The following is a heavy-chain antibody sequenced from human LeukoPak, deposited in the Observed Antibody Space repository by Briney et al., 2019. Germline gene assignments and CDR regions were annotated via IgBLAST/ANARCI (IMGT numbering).Heavy chain of an antibody. V-gene: IGHV3-30*02. CDR3: ASQNGYGGPFDY. J-gene: IGHJ4*02. D-gene: IGHD5-18*01. Sequence: GGSLRLSCAASGFTFSSYGMHWVRQAPGKGLEWVAFIRYDGSNKYYADSVKGRFTISRDNAKNSLYLQMNSLRAEDTAVYYCASQNGYGGPFDYWGQGTLVTVSS. CDR1: GFTFSSYG. CDR2: IRYDGSNK.